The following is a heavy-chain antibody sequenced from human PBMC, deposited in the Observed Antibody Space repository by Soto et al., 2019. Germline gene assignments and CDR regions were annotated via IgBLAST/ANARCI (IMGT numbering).Heavy chain of an antibody. Sequence: SVNVSCKSSGGTFSSCSISWVRQAPGQGLEWMGGIIPIFGTANYAQKFQGRVTITADESTSTAYMELSSLRSEDTAVYYCARGSGGAAMDYFDYWGQGTLVTVSS. CDR3: ARGSGGAAMDYFDY. J-gene: IGHJ4*02. D-gene: IGHD5-18*01. V-gene: IGHV1-69*13. CDR2: IIPIFGTA. CDR1: GGTFSSCS.